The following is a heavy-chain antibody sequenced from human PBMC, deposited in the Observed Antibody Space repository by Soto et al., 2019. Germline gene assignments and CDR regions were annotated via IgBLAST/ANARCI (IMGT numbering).Heavy chain of an antibody. Sequence: QVQLVQSGAEVKKPGSSVKVSCKASGGTFSSYAISWVRQAPGQGLXWMGGIIPIFGTANYAQKFQGRVTITADESTSTAYMELSSLRSEDTAVYYCARMRYNWNQYYYYGMDVWGQGTTVTVSS. J-gene: IGHJ6*02. CDR3: ARMRYNWNQYYYYGMDV. D-gene: IGHD1-20*01. CDR2: IIPIFGTA. V-gene: IGHV1-69*01. CDR1: GGTFSSYA.